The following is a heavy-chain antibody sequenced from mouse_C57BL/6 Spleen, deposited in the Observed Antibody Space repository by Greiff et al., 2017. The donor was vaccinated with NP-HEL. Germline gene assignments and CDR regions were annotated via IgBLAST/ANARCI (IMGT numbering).Heavy chain of an antibody. V-gene: IGHV1-80*01. Sequence: QVHVKQSGAELVKPGASVKISCKASGYAFSSYWMNWVKQRPGKGLEWIGQIYPGDGDTNYNGKFKGKATLTADKSSSTAYMQLSSLTSEDSAVYFCARGGYDVYFDYWGQGTTLTVSS. J-gene: IGHJ2*01. CDR1: GYAFSSYW. CDR3: ARGGYDVYFDY. CDR2: IYPGDGDT. D-gene: IGHD2-2*01.